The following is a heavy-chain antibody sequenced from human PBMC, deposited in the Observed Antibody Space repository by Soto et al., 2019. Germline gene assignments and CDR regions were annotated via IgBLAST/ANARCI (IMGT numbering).Heavy chain of an antibody. J-gene: IGHJ3*02. CDR1: GFTFSSYL. V-gene: IGHV3-74*01. CDR3: ARVRMAGDFDI. D-gene: IGHD6-19*01. CDR2: INSDGSST. Sequence: VQLVESGGGLVQPGGSLRLSCAASGFTFSSYLMHWVRQAPGKGLVWVSRINSDGSSTTYADSVKGRFTISRDSAKNTLYLQMNSLRAEDTAVYYCARVRMAGDFDIWGQGTMVTVSS.